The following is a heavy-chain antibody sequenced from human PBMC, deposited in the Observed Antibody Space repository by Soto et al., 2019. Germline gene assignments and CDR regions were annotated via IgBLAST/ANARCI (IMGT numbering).Heavy chain of an antibody. CDR2: ISYDGSNK. CDR3: AREYYYGMTSPGYDYYGMEV. Sequence: GGSLKLSCAASGFTFSSYAMHWVRQAPGKGLEWVAVISYDGSNKYYADSVKGRFTISRDNSKNTLYLQMNSLRAEDTAVYYCAREYYYGMTSPGYDYYGMEVWGQGTAVTVS. J-gene: IGHJ6*01. D-gene: IGHD3-10*01. V-gene: IGHV3-30-3*01. CDR1: GFTFSSYA.